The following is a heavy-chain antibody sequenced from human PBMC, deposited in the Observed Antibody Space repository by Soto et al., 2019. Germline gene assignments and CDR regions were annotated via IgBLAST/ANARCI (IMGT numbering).Heavy chain of an antibody. V-gene: IGHV3-23*01. Sequence: GGSLRRSCAASGFSFTTYGMSWVRQAPWKGLEWVSDISSTGLYTYLADSVKGRFTISRDNSKNTLYLQMNSLRVDDTAVYFCTKSWLFEKNWFDPWGQGTLVTVSS. CDR1: GFSFTTYG. J-gene: IGHJ5*02. CDR3: TKSWLFEKNWFDP. D-gene: IGHD3-22*01. CDR2: ISSTGLYT.